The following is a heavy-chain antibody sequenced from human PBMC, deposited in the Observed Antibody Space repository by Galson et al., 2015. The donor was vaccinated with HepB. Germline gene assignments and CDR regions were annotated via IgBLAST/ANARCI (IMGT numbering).Heavy chain of an antibody. CDR2: ISGSGGST. J-gene: IGHJ3*02. Sequence: SLRLSCAASGFTFSSYAMSCVRQAPGKGLECVSAISGSGGSTYYADSVKGRFTISRDNSKNTLYLQMNSLRAEDTAVYYCARHPAFDIWGQGTMVTVSS. CDR1: GFTFSSYA. CDR3: ARHPAFDI. V-gene: IGHV3-23*01.